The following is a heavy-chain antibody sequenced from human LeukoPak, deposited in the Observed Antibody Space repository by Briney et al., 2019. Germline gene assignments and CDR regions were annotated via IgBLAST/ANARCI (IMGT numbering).Heavy chain of an antibody. V-gene: IGHV3-23*01. CDR1: GFTFSSYG. CDR3: AKDRFGSGIDAFDT. Sequence: GGTLRLSCAASGFTFSSYGMSWVRQAPGKGLEWVSAISGSGGSTYYADSVKGRFTISRDNSKNTLYLQMNSLRAEDTAVYYCAKDRFGSGIDAFDTWGQGTMVTVSS. CDR2: ISGSGGST. J-gene: IGHJ3*02. D-gene: IGHD1-26*01.